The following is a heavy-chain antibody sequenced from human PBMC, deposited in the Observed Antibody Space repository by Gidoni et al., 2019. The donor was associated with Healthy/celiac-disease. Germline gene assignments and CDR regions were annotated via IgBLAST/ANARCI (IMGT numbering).Heavy chain of an antibody. D-gene: IGHD3-3*01. CDR3: ARERGYDFWSGKVWDGMDV. J-gene: IGHJ6*02. V-gene: IGHV1-2*02. CDR2: INPNSGGT. Sequence: QVQLVQSGAAVKKPGASVKVSCKASGYTFTGYYMHWVRQAPGQGLEWMGWINPNSGGTNYAQKFQGRVTMTRDTSISTAYMELSRLRSDDTAVYYCARERGYDFWSGKVWDGMDVWGQGTTVTVSS. CDR1: GYTFTGYY.